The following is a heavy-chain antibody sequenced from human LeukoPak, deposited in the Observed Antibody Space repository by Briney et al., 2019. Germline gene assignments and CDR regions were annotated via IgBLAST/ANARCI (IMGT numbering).Heavy chain of an antibody. V-gene: IGHV1-18*01. CDR3: AREGDYVGTKNYYYYGMDV. CDR1: GYTFTNYG. J-gene: IGHJ6*02. Sequence: GASVKVSCKASGYTFTNYGISRVRQAPGQGLEWMGWISGYNGNTNYVQNLQGRVTMTTDTSTSTAYMELRSLRSDDTAVYYCAREGDYVGTKNYYYYGMDVWGQGTTVTVSS. D-gene: IGHD4-17*01. CDR2: ISGYNGNT.